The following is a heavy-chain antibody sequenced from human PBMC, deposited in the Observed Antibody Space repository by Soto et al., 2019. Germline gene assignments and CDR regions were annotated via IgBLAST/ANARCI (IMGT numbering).Heavy chain of an antibody. J-gene: IGHJ6*02. D-gene: IGHD6-13*01. V-gene: IGHV3-48*02. CDR2: ISSSGGAI. Sequence: EVQLVESGGDLLQPGGSLRLSCAASGFIFSDYTMTWVRQAPGRGLEFVSHISSSGGAIFYAESVKGRFTVSRDNAKNSLLLQMKSLRDEDTAVYFCARDHGGSSWIMGVYYFFGMDVWGQGTAVSVSS. CDR3: ARDHGGSSWIMGVYYFFGMDV. CDR1: GFIFSDYT.